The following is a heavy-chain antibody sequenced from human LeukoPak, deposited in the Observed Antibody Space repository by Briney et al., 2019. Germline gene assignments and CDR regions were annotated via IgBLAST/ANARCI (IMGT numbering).Heavy chain of an antibody. CDR1: GYTFTSYG. V-gene: IGHV1-18*01. D-gene: IGHD5-12*01. Sequence: ASVTVSCTASGYTFTSYGISWVRQAPGQGLEWIGWISAYNGNTNYAQKLQGRVTMTTDTPTSTAYMELRSLRSDDTAVYYCARVAGYDPHPLDYWGQGTLVTVSS. CDR3: ARVAGYDPHPLDY. J-gene: IGHJ4*02. CDR2: ISAYNGNT.